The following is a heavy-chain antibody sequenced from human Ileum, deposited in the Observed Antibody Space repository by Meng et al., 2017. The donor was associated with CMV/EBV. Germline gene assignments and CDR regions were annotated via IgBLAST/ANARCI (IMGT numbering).Heavy chain of an antibody. CDR1: GFRFTDTW. Sequence: VELWGAGGGLVQPGGSLRLYCAASGFRFTDTWMHWVRQTPGKGLVWVSRINPDGGTINYADSVKGRFTISRDNAKNTLYLQMNNLRDEDTAVYYCATAGNYRLDHWGQGTLVTVSS. CDR3: ATAGNYRLDH. D-gene: IGHD1-7*01. V-gene: IGHV3-74*01. J-gene: IGHJ4*02. CDR2: INPDGGTI.